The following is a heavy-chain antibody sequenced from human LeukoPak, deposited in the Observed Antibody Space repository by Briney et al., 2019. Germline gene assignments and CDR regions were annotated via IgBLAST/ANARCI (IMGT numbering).Heavy chain of an antibody. CDR2: IYYSGST. CDR1: GGSISSSSYY. D-gene: IGHD5-18*01. V-gene: IGHV4-39*07. Sequence: PSETLSLTCTVSGGSISSSSYYWGWIRQPPGKGLEWIGSIYYSGSTYYNPSLKSRVTISVDTSKNQFSLKLSSVTAADTAVYYCASYPRGYSSLDYWGQGTLVTVSS. J-gene: IGHJ4*02. CDR3: ASYPRGYSSLDY.